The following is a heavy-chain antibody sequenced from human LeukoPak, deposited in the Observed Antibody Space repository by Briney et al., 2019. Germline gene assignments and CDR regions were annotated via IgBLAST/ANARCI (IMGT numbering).Heavy chain of an antibody. D-gene: IGHD3-9*01. CDR2: ISPNSGGT. CDR1: GYTFTGYY. J-gene: IGHJ5*02. Sequence: ASVKVSCKASGYTFTGYYMHWVRQAPGQGLEWMGWISPNSGGTNYAQKFQGRVTMTRDTSISTAYMELSRLRSDDTAVYYCARSHVLRYFDWLLKYWFDPWGQGTLVTVSS. V-gene: IGHV1-2*02. CDR3: ARSHVLRYFDWLLKYWFDP.